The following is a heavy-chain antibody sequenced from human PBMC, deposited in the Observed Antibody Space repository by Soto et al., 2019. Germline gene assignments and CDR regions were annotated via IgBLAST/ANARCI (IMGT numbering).Heavy chain of an antibody. CDR1: GGTFSSYA. CDR2: IIPIFGTA. J-gene: IGHJ5*02. CDR3: ARVKTGYYDSSGYFDPNWFDP. V-gene: IGHV1-69*13. Sequence: SVKVSCQASGGTFSSYAISWVRQAPGQGLEWMGGIIPIFGTANYAQKFQGRVTITADESTSTAYMELSSLRSEDTAVYYCARVKTGYYDSSGYFDPNWFDPWGQGTLVTVSS. D-gene: IGHD3-22*01.